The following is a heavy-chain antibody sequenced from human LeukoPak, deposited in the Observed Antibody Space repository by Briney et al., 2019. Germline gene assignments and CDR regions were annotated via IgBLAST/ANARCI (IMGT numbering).Heavy chain of an antibody. D-gene: IGHD3-9*01. J-gene: IGHJ5*02. V-gene: IGHV3-30*02. CDR3: AKDSYGILTDSNWFDP. Sequence: PGGSLRLSCAASGFTFSSYGMHWVRQAPGKGLEWVAVIWYDGSSKYYADAVKGRFTISRDNSKNTLYLQMNSLRAEDTAVYYCAKDSYGILTDSNWFDPWGQGTLVTVSS. CDR2: IWYDGSSK. CDR1: GFTFSSYG.